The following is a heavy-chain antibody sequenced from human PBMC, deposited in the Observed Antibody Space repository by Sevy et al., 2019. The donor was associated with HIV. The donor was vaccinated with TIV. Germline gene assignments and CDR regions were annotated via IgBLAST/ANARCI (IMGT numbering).Heavy chain of an antibody. CDR2: ISGSGGST. CDR1: GFTFSSYA. V-gene: IGHV3-23*01. D-gene: IGHD3-10*01. J-gene: IGHJ4*02. CDR3: GKDSGLGGRGDYFDY. Sequence: GGSLRLSCAASGFTFSSYAMSWVRQAPGKGLEWVSAISGSGGSTYYADSVKGRFTISRDNSKNTLYLQMNSLRAEDRAVYYCGKDSGLGGRGDYFDYWGQGTLVTVSS.